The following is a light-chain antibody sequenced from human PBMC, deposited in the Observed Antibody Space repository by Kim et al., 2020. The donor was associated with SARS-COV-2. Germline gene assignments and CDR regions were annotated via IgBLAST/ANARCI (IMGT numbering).Light chain of an antibody. CDR1: QTVSSN. Sequence: EIVMTQSPATLSVSPGERATLSCRASQTVSSNLAWYQQKPDQAPRLLIYGASTRAIGIPARFSGSGSGTEFTLTISSLQSEDFAVYYCQQYNNWPSHTFGQGTKLEI. V-gene: IGKV3-15*01. CDR2: GAS. CDR3: QQYNNWPSHT. J-gene: IGKJ2*01.